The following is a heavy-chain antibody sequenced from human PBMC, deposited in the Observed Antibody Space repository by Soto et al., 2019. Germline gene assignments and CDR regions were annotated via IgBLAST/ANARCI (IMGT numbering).Heavy chain of an antibody. CDR2: IDPSDSYT. CDR3: AGPFIAAAGMGV. CDR1: GYSFTSYW. J-gene: IGHJ3*01. V-gene: IGHV5-10-1*01. D-gene: IGHD6-13*01. Sequence: PGESLKISCQGSGYSFTSYWISWVRQMPGKGLEWMGRIDPSDSYTNYSPSFQGHVTISADKSISTAYLQWSSLKASDTAMYYCAGPFIAAAGMGVWGQGTMVTVSS.